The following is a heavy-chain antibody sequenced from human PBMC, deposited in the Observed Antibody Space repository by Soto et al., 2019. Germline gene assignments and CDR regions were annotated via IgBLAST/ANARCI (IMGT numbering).Heavy chain of an antibody. CDR3: ARVYVNKYSSSSAFDY. D-gene: IGHD6-6*01. CDR2: IIPISGTA. J-gene: IGHJ4*02. Sequence: QVQLVQSGAEVKKPGSSVKVSCKASGGTFSTNAISWVRQAPGQGLEWMGGIIPISGTAHNAQKFQARVTSTVDKSTTTAYMELSSLTSEDTGVYYCARVYVNKYSSSSAFDYWGQGTLVTVSS. V-gene: IGHV1-69*06. CDR1: GGTFSTNA.